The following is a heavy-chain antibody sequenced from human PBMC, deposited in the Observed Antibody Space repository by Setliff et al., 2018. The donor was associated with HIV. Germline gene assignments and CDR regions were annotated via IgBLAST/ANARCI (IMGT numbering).Heavy chain of an antibody. CDR2: ISGLGGGTI. Sequence: GGSLRLSCAASGFTFSSYEMTWVRQAPGKGLEWVSYISGLGGGTIYYADSVRGRFTISRDDAEKSVYLQMNSLRAEDTAVYYCARAGVVEGYYYYYYMDVWGKGTTVTVSS. D-gene: IGHD2-15*01. CDR1: GFTFSSYE. CDR3: ARAGVVEGYYYYYYMDV. J-gene: IGHJ6*03. V-gene: IGHV3-48*03.